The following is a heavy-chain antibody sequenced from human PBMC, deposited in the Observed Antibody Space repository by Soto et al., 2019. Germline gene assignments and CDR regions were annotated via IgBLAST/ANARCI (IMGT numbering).Heavy chain of an antibody. CDR1: GFTFSSYG. CDR3: ARVDLAAAGTGAFDI. V-gene: IGHV3-33*01. Sequence: QVQLVESGGGVVQPGRSLRLSCAASGFTFSSYGMHWVRQAPGKGLEWVAVIWYDGSNKYYADSVKGRFTISRDNSKNTLYLQMNSLRAEDTAVYYCARVDLAAAGTGAFDIWGQGTMVTVSS. J-gene: IGHJ3*02. D-gene: IGHD6-13*01. CDR2: IWYDGSNK.